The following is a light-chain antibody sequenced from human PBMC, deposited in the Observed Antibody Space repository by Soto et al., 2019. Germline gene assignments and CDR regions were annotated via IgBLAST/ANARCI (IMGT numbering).Light chain of an antibody. CDR1: QSISSW. CDR3: QQYNRYYT. J-gene: IGKJ2*01. V-gene: IGKV1-5*01. CDR2: DAS. Sequence: DIQMTQSPSTLSASVGDRVTITCRASQSISSWLAWYQQKPGKAPKLLIYDASYLESGVPSRFSGSRSETEFTLTISSLQPDDFATYYCQQYNRYYTFGQGTKLEIK.